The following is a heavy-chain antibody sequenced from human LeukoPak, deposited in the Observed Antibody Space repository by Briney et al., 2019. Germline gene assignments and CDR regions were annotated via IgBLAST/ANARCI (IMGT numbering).Heavy chain of an antibody. Sequence: SETLSLTCTVSGYSISSGYYWAWIRQPPGKGLEWIGSINHSGTTYYNPSLKSRVTISVDTSKNQFSLKLSSVTAADTAVYYCARDLFCDFWSGYYTRDAFDIWGQGTMVTVSS. CDR2: INHSGTT. V-gene: IGHV4-38-2*02. CDR3: ARDLFCDFWSGYYTRDAFDI. D-gene: IGHD3-3*01. CDR1: GYSISSGYY. J-gene: IGHJ3*02.